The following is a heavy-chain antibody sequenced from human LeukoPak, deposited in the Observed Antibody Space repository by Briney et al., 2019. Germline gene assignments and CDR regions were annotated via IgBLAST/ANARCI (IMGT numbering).Heavy chain of an antibody. Sequence: GGSLRLSCAASGFTFSGSALHWVRQASGKGLEWVGRIRSTANGYATAYAASVKGRFTISRDDSKNTAYLQMNRLKTEDTAVYYCTRGYYYGSGSYSEWGQGTLVTVSS. D-gene: IGHD3-10*01. CDR3: TRGYYYGSGSYSE. J-gene: IGHJ4*02. CDR1: GFTFSGSA. V-gene: IGHV3-73*01. CDR2: IRSTANGYAT.